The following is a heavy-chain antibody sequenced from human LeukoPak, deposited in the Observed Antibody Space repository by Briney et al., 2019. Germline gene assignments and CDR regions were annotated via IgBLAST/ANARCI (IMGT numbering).Heavy chain of an antibody. V-gene: IGHV3-23*01. D-gene: IGHD3-22*01. CDR2: ISGSSTGT. J-gene: IGHJ4*02. Sequence: LSLTCTVSGDSISSGSYYWSWVRQAPGKGLEWVAAISGSSTGTYYADSVRGRFTISRDNSKNSLYLQMNSLRAEDTAVYYCAKTPLYYDSSGYLGYWGQGTLVTVSS. CDR3: AKTPLYYDSSGYLGY. CDR1: GDSISSGSYY.